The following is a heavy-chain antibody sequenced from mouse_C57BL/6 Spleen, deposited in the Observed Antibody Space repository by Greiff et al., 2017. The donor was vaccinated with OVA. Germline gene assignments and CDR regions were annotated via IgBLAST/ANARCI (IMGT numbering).Heavy chain of an antibody. CDR2: IDPNSGGT. D-gene: IGHD4-1*01. Sequence: QVQLQQPGAELVKPGASVKLSCKASGYTFTSYWMHWVKQRPGRGLEWIGRIDPNSGGTKYNEKFKSKATLTVDKTSSTAYMQLRSLTSKDAAVYYCARRGAPNWEFDYWGQGTTLTVSA. J-gene: IGHJ2*01. V-gene: IGHV1-72*01. CDR3: ARRGAPNWEFDY. CDR1: GYTFTSYW.